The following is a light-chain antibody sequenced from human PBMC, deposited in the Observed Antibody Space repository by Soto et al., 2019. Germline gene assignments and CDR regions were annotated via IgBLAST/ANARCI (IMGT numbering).Light chain of an antibody. CDR3: SSFTSTTSLDV. V-gene: IGLV2-14*01. CDR2: QVT. Sequence: QSVLAQPASVSGSPGQSITISCTGTGSDIAGYNYVSWFQQHPGKAPKLMMYQVTIRPSGVSNRFSGAKSGNTASLTISGLQAEDEAEYYCSSFTSTTSLDVFGTGTNVTVL. CDR1: GSDIAGYNY. J-gene: IGLJ1*01.